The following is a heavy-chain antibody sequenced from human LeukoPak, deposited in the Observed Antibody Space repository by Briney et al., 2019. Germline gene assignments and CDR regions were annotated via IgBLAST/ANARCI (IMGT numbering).Heavy chain of an antibody. CDR2: ISSSSSTK. D-gene: IGHD6-19*01. Sequence: PGGSLRLSCAASGFTFSTYSMNWVRQAPQKGLEWVSYISSSSSTKYYADSVKGRFTISRDNAKNSLYLQMNSLRAEDTAVYYCARDLIAVDTRSLGYWGQGTLVTVSS. CDR1: GFTFSTYS. J-gene: IGHJ4*02. V-gene: IGHV3-48*04. CDR3: ARDLIAVDTRSLGY.